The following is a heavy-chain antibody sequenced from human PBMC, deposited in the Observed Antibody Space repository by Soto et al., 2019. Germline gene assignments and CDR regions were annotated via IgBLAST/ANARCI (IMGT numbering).Heavy chain of an antibody. CDR3: ARADTAMAPSY. D-gene: IGHD5-18*01. V-gene: IGHV1-69*02. Sequence: GASVKVSCKASGGTFSSYTISWVRQAPGRGLEWMGRIIPILGIANYAQKFQGRVKMTRDTSTSTVYMELSSLTSEDTAVYYCARADTAMAPSYWGQGTLVTVS. CDR2: IIPILGIA. J-gene: IGHJ4*02. CDR1: GGTFSSYT.